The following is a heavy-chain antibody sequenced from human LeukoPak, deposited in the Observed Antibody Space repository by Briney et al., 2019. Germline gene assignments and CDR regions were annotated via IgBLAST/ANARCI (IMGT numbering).Heavy chain of an antibody. Sequence: GGSLRLSCAASGFTFSSYAMHWVRQAPGKGLEWVAVISYDGSNKYYADSVKGRFTISRDNSQNTLYLQMNSLRAEDTAVYYCAREGVAVAGCFDYWGQGTLVTVSS. V-gene: IGHV3-30*04. CDR3: AREGVAVAGCFDY. D-gene: IGHD6-19*01. J-gene: IGHJ4*02. CDR2: ISYDGSNK. CDR1: GFTFSSYA.